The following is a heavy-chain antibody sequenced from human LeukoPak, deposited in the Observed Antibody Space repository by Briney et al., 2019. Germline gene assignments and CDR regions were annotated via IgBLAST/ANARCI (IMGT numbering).Heavy chain of an antibody. Sequence: GGSLRLSRAASGFXFSSYGMHWVRQAPGKGLEWVAVISYDGRNEYYADSLKGRFTISRDNSKNTLYLQMNSLRAEDTAVYYCAKDLPPKWELPFDAFDIWGQGTLVTVSS. J-gene: IGHJ3*02. CDR3: AKDLPPKWELPFDAFDI. CDR1: GFXFSSYG. D-gene: IGHD1-26*01. CDR2: ISYDGRNE. V-gene: IGHV3-30*18.